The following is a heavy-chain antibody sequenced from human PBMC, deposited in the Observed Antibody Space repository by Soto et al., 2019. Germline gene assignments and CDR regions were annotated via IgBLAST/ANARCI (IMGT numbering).Heavy chain of an antibody. Sequence: QVQLVESGGGVVQPGRSLRLSCAASGFTFSSYGMHWVRQAPGKGLEWVAVIWYDGSNKYYADSVKGRFTISRDNSKNTLYLQMNSLRVEDTAVFYCARDGDGSIDYWGQVTLVTVSS. J-gene: IGHJ4*02. CDR3: ARDGDGSIDY. V-gene: IGHV3-33*01. CDR1: GFTFSSYG. D-gene: IGHD3-10*01. CDR2: IWYDGSNK.